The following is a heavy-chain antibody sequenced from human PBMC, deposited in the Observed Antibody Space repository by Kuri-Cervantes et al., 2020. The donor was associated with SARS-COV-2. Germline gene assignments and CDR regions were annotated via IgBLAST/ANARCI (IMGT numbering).Heavy chain of an antibody. CDR2: ISAYNGNT. V-gene: IGHV1-18*04. J-gene: IGHJ4*02. CDR1: GYTFTGYY. D-gene: IGHD3-10*01. Sequence: ASVKVSCKASGYTFTGYYMHWVRQAPGQGLEWMGWISAYNGNTNYAQKLQGRVTMTTDTSTSTAYMELRSLRSDDTAVYYCARGDMVRGAESFDYWGQGTLVTVSS. CDR3: ARGDMVRGAESFDY.